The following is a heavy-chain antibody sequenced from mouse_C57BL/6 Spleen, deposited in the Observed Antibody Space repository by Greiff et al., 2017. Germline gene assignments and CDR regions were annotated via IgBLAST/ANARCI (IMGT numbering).Heavy chain of an antibody. V-gene: IGHV5-4*01. CDR3: ARDLLP. CDR2: ISDGGSYT. J-gene: IGHJ3*01. Sequence: HLVVSGGGLVTPGGSLQLSCAASGFTFSSYALSWVRQTPEKRLGWVATISDGGSYTYYPDNVKGRFTISRDNAKNNLYLQMSHLKSEDTAMYYCARDLLPGGQGTLVTVSA. CDR1: GFTFSSYA. D-gene: IGHD2-10*01.